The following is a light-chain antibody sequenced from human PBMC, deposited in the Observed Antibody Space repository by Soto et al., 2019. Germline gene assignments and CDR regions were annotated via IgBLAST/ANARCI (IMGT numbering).Light chain of an antibody. CDR1: SSDVGGYNY. CDR2: EVS. CDR3: SSYTSSSTFYV. J-gene: IGLJ1*01. V-gene: IGLV2-14*01. Sequence: QSALTQPASVSGSPGQSITISCTGTSSDVGGYNYVSWYQQHPGKAPKLMIYEVSNRPSGVSNRFSGSKSGNTASLTISGLQAEDEADYYFSSYTSSSTFYVFGTGTTLTVL.